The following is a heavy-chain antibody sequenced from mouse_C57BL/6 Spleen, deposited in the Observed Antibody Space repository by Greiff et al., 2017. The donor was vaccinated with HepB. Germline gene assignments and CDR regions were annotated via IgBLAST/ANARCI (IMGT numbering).Heavy chain of an antibody. D-gene: IGHD2-5*01. V-gene: IGHV1-15*01. CDR3: TRSSNYLFAY. CDR2: IDPETGGT. J-gene: IGHJ3*01. CDR1: GYTFTDYE. Sequence: VKLMESGAELVRPGASVTLSCKASGYTFTDYEMHWVKQTPVHGLEWIGAIDPETGGTAYNQKFKGKAILTADKSSSTAYMELRSLTSEDSAVYYCTRSSNYLFAYWGQGTLVTVSA.